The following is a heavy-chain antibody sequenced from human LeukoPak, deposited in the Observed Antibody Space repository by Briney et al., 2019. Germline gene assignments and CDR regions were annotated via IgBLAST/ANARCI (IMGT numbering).Heavy chain of an antibody. D-gene: IGHD3-9*01. J-gene: IGHJ3*02. Sequence: GGSLRLSCAASGFTFSNYAMSWVRQAPGKGLEWVSAISGSGGSTYYADSVKGRFTTSRDNSKNTLYLQMNSLRAEDTAVYYCAKDLNYDILTGYQPQGAFDIWGQGTMVTV. CDR3: AKDLNYDILTGYQPQGAFDI. CDR1: GFTFSNYA. CDR2: ISGSGGST. V-gene: IGHV3-23*01.